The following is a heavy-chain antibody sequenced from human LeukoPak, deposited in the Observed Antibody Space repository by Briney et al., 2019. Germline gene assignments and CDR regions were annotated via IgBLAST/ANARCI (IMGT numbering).Heavy chain of an antibody. CDR2: IPYDGSNK. V-gene: IGHV3-30-3*01. Sequence: AEGSLRLSCAASGFTFSSYAMHWVRQAPGKGLEWGAVIPYDGSNKYYADSVKGRFTISRDNSKNTLYLQMNSLRAEDTAVYYCARDRGYDSSFLDYWGQGTLVTVSS. D-gene: IGHD5-12*01. CDR3: ARDRGYDSSFLDY. CDR1: GFTFSSYA. J-gene: IGHJ4*02.